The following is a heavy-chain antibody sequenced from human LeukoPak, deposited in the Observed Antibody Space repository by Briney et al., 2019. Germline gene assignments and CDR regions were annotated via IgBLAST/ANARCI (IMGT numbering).Heavy chain of an antibody. CDR2: IYYTGGT. CDR3: ARERYSSGSNCYHVFDI. CDR1: GDSITSGGYY. Sequence: SQTLSLTCTVSGDSITSGGYYWSWIRQHPGKGLEWIGYIYYTGGTYYNPSLKSRVTISLDTSNHRFSLKLTSVTAADTAVYYCARERYSSGSNCYHVFDIWGQGTVVTVSS. J-gene: IGHJ3*02. V-gene: IGHV4-31*03. D-gene: IGHD2-15*01.